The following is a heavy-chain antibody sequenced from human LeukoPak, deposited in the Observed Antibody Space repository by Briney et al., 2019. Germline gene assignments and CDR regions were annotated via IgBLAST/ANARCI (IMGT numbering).Heavy chain of an antibody. J-gene: IGHJ6*04. V-gene: IGHV3-7*03. D-gene: IGHD1-14*01. CDR3: ARGGSRVTTAGTMDV. CDR1: GIRFSSYW. CDR2: IKQDGNDK. Sequence: GGSLRLSCAASGIRFSSYWMNWVRQSPGKGLEWVANIKQDGNDKYYMDSVKGRFTISRDNANNLLYLEMNSLRAEDTAIYYCARGGSRVTTAGTMDVWGSGTTVTVFS.